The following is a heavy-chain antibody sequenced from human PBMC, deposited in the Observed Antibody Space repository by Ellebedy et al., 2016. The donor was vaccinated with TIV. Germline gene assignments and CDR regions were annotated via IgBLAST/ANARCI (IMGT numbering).Heavy chain of an antibody. CDR2: ISSSSTTI. D-gene: IGHD1-26*01. CDR3: AKDHGNGTYGFDY. J-gene: IGHJ4*02. CDR1: GFSFSAYN. V-gene: IGHV3-48*01. Sequence: GESLKISCAASGFSFSAYNMNWVRQAPGKGLEWISHISSSSTTIYYADSVKGRFTISRDNVKNTLYLQMNSLRGDDTAVYYCAKDHGNGTYGFDYWGQGALVTVSS.